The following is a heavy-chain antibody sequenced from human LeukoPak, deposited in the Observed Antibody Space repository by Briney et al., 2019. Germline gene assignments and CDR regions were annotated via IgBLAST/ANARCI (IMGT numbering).Heavy chain of an antibody. CDR3: ARDPAWFGELVGAFDI. CDR1: GYSISSGYY. V-gene: IGHV4-38-2*02. J-gene: IGHJ3*02. D-gene: IGHD3-10*01. CDR2: IYHSGST. Sequence: MTSETLSPTCAVSGYSISSGYYWGWIRQPPGKGLEWIGSIYHSGSTYYNPSLKSRVTISVDTSKNQFSLKLSSVTAADTAVYYCARDPAWFGELVGAFDIWGQGTMVTVSS.